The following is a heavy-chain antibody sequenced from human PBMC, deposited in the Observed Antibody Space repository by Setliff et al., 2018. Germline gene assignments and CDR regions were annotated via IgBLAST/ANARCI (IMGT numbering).Heavy chain of an antibody. CDR3: ARAGDAAAGRKGVFEY. CDR1: GYTFIRYY. CDR2: INPGGSST. V-gene: IGHV1-46*01. J-gene: IGHJ4*02. D-gene: IGHD6-13*01. Sequence: ASVKVSCKASGYTFIRYYMYWVRQAPGQGPAWMGTINPGGSSTSYAERFQDRITLTRNTSTSTIYMEMSSLTSEDTAMYYCARAGDAAAGRKGVFEYWGQGSLVTVSS.